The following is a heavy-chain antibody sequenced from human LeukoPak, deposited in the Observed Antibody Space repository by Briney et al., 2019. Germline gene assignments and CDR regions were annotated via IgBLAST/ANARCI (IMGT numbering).Heavy chain of an antibody. CDR2: IYPGDSDT. Sequence: HGESLKISCKGSGYSFTSYWIGWVRQMPGKGLEWVGIIYPGDSDTRYSPSFQGQVTISADKSISTAYLQWSSLKASDTAMYYCARHASRVVPAASYYYYYYMDVWGKGTTVTVSS. D-gene: IGHD2-2*01. CDR1: GYSFTSYW. V-gene: IGHV5-51*01. CDR3: ARHASRVVPAASYYYYYYMDV. J-gene: IGHJ6*03.